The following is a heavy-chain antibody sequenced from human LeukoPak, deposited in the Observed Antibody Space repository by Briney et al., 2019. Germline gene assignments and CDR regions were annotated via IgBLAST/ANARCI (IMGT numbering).Heavy chain of an antibody. Sequence: GGSLRLSCAASGFTFSSYGMHWVRQAPGKGLEWVAFIRYDGGNKYYADSVKGRFTISRDNSKNTLYLQMNSLRAEDTAVYYCAKDKGHRAAYYYYYMDVWGKGTTVTVSS. CDR2: IRYDGGNK. D-gene: IGHD2-15*01. V-gene: IGHV3-30*02. CDR3: AKDKGHRAAYYYYYMDV. J-gene: IGHJ6*03. CDR1: GFTFSSYG.